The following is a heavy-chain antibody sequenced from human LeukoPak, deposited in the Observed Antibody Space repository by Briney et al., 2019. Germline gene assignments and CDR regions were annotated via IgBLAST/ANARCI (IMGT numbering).Heavy chain of an antibody. V-gene: IGHV4-30-4*08. D-gene: IGHD2-21*01. Sequence: PSETLSLTCNVSGDSISSGDYYWTWIRQPPGKGLEWIAYIYYTGTTYYNPSLKSRVTISIDTSRNQFSLKLNSVTAADTAVYYCARGAGAPTRRVDPWGQGTLVTVSS. CDR1: GDSISSGDYY. J-gene: IGHJ5*02. CDR2: IYYTGTT. CDR3: ARGAGAPTRRVDP.